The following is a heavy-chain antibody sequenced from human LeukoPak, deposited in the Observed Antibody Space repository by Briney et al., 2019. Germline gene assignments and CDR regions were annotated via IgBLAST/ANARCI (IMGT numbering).Heavy chain of an antibody. D-gene: IGHD2-8*02. CDR1: GGSISRYY. CDR3: AGHHPRNTVDF. CDR2: ISDIGST. Sequence: PSETLSLTCTVSGGSISRYYWSWIRQPPGKGLEWIAYISDIGSTNYNPSLKSRVTISLDTSKNQFSLKLSSVTAADTAVYYCAGHHPRNTVDFWGQGTLVTVSS. J-gene: IGHJ4*02. V-gene: IGHV4-59*08.